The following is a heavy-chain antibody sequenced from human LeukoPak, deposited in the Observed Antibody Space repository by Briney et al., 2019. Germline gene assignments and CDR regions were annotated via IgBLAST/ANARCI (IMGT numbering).Heavy chain of an antibody. CDR2: ISSSSSYI. CDR3: AREFGSSGYRSFDY. CDR1: GFTFSSYS. Sequence: GGSLRLSCAASGFTFSSYSMNWVRQAPGKGLEWVSSISSSSSYIYYADSVKGRFTISRDNAKNSLYLQMNSLRAENTAVYYCAREFGSSGYRSFDYWGQGTLVSVSS. J-gene: IGHJ4*02. D-gene: IGHD3-22*01. V-gene: IGHV3-21*01.